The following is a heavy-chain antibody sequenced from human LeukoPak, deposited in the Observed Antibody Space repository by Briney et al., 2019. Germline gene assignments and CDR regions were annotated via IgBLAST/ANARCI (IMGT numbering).Heavy chain of an antibody. CDR2: INPNSGGT. D-gene: IGHD6-13*01. J-gene: IGHJ4*02. V-gene: IGHV1-2*02. Sequence: GSSVKVSCKASGYTFTSHYMHWVRQAPGQGLEWMGWINPNSGGTNYAQKFQGGVTMTRDTSISTAYMELSRLRSDDTAVYYCARDRAAAGDFDYWGQGTLVTVSS. CDR1: GYTFTSHY. CDR3: ARDRAAAGDFDY.